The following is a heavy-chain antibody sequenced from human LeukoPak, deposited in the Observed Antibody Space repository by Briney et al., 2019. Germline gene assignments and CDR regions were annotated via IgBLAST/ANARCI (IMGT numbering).Heavy chain of an antibody. D-gene: IGHD3-16*01. CDR2: IIPIFGTA. J-gene: IGHJ6*03. V-gene: IGHV1-69*06. CDR3: AGGPEGYYYYYYMDV. Sequence: SVKVSCRASGYTFTSYGINWVRQAPGQGLEWMGGIIPIFGTANYAQKFQGRVTITADKSTSTAYMELSSLRSEDTAVYYCAGGPEGYYYYYYMDVWGKGTTVTVSS. CDR1: GYTFTSYG.